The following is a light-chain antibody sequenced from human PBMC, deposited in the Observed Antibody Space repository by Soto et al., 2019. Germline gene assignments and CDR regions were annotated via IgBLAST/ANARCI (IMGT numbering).Light chain of an antibody. CDR1: SREVGSYNL. V-gene: IGLV2-23*01. J-gene: IGLJ2*01. Sequence: QSALTQPASVSGSPGQSITISCTGTSREVGSYNLVSWYQQHPGKAPKLMIYEGSKRPSGVSNRFSGSKSGNTATLTISWLQAEDEADYYCCSYAGSSTSVVFGGGTKLTVL. CDR3: CSYAGSSTSVV. CDR2: EGS.